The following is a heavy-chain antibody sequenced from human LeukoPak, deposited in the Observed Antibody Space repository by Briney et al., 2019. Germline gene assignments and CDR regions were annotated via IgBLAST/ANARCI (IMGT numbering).Heavy chain of an antibody. J-gene: IGHJ4*02. V-gene: IGHV3-23*01. CDR3: AKDSLVGGWLVGYSFDS. CDR2: ISGSGGST. D-gene: IGHD6-19*01. Sequence: GGSLRLSCAASGFTFSSYARSWVRQAPGKGLEWVSAISGSGGSTYYADSVKGRFTITRDNSKNTLLLQMNSLRAEDTAVYYCAKDSLVGGWLVGYSFDSWGQGTLVTVSS. CDR1: GFTFSSYA.